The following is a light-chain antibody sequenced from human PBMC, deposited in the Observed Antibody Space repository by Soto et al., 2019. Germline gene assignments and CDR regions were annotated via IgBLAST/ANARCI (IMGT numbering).Light chain of an antibody. V-gene: IGKV1-5*03. J-gene: IGKJ2*01. Sequence: DIQMTQSPSTLSASVGDRVTITCRARQSISIWLAWYQQKPGKAPKLLLYKASSLESGVPSRFSGSGSGTEFTLTISSLQPDDFATYYCQQYNSYPYTVGQGTKLEIK. CDR3: QQYNSYPYT. CDR1: QSISIW. CDR2: KAS.